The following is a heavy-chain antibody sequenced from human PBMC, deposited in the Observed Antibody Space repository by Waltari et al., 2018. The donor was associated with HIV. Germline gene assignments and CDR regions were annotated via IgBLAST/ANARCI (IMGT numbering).Heavy chain of an antibody. CDR3: ARVRSSSWSPWYIDY. V-gene: IGHV1-18*01. CDR2: ISSYNGHT. D-gene: IGHD6-13*01. CDR1: GYTFTSYG. J-gene: IGHJ4*02. Sequence: QVQLVQSGAEVKKPGASVKVSRKPSGYTFTSYGTRWVRQAPGQGLEWMGWISSYNGHTNYAQKLQGRVTMTTDTSTNTAYMELRSLRSDDTAVYYCARVRSSSWSPWYIDYWGQGTPVTVSS.